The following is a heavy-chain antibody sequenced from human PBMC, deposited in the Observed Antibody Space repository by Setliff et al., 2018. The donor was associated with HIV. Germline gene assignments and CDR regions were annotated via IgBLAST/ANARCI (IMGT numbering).Heavy chain of an antibody. CDR3: ARGQENGDLRY. CDR2: INHSGST. Sequence: NPSETLSLTCAVYGGSFSGYYWSWIRQPPGKGLEWIGEINHSGSTNYNPSLKSRVTLSVDTSKNQFSLNLSSVTAADTALYYCARGQENGDLRYWGQGTLVTSPQ. V-gene: IGHV4-34*01. D-gene: IGHD3-10*01. CDR1: GGSFSGYY. J-gene: IGHJ4*02.